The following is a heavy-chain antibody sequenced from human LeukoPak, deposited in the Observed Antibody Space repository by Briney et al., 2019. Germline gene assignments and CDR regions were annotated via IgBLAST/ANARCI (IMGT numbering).Heavy chain of an antibody. Sequence: SGGSLRLSCGASGFTFSSYSMNWVREAPGKGREWVSSISSSSSYIYYADSVKGRFPISRDNAKNSLYLQMNSLRAEDAAVYYCARDSFGYDFWSGYSQPWGQGTLVTVSS. D-gene: IGHD3-3*01. CDR1: GFTFSSYS. V-gene: IGHV3-21*01. J-gene: IGHJ5*02. CDR2: ISSSSSYI. CDR3: ARDSFGYDFWSGYSQP.